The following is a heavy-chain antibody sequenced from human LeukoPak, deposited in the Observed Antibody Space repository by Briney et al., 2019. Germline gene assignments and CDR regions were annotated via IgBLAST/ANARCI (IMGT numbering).Heavy chain of an antibody. Sequence: GGSLRLSCAASGFSVRSYCMTWVRQAPGRGLEWVSVICTGGNTHYADSVKGRFTISRDISKNTVYLQMNNLRAEDTAVYYCSLLWFGELLRADSYLIDYWGQGIRVTVSS. CDR1: GFSVRSYC. V-gene: IGHV3-53*01. D-gene: IGHD3-10*01. CDR2: ICTGGNT. CDR3: SLLWFGELLRADSYLIDY. J-gene: IGHJ4*02.